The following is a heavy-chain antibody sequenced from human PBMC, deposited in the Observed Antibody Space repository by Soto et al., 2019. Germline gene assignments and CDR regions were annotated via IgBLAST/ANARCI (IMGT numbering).Heavy chain of an antibody. CDR2: ISSSGSTI. V-gene: IGHV3-11*01. D-gene: IGHD6-13*01. CDR1: GFTFSDYY. CDR3: ARAGPRIAAAGTGLADY. J-gene: IGHJ4*02. Sequence: GSLRLSCAASGFTFSDYYMSWIRQAPGKGLEWVSYISSSGSTIYYADSVKGRFTISRDNAKNSLYLQMNSLRAEDTAVYYCARAGPRIAAAGTGLADYWGQGTLVPSPQ.